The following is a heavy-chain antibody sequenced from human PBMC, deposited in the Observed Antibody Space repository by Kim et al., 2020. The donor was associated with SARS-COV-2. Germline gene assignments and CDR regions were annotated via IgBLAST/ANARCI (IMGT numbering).Heavy chain of an antibody. CDR3: ARHDFWAFDI. V-gene: IGHV4-59*08. J-gene: IGHJ3*02. D-gene: IGHD3-3*01. Sequence: STNYNPSLKSRVTISVDTSKNQFSLKLSSVTAADTAVYYCARHDFWAFDIWGQGTMVTVSS. CDR2: ST.